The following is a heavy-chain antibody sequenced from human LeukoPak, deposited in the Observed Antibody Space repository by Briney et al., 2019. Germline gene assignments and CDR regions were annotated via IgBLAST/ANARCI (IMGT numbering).Heavy chain of an antibody. CDR3: AGVVWFGVRAARFDY. Sequence: GSSVKVSCKASGGTFSSYAISWVRQAPGQGLEWMGGIIPIFGTANYAQKFQGRVTITADESTSTAYMELSSLRSEDTAVYYCAGVVWFGVRAARFDYWGQGTLVTVSS. D-gene: IGHD3-10*01. V-gene: IGHV1-69*01. CDR1: GGTFSSYA. CDR2: IIPIFGTA. J-gene: IGHJ4*02.